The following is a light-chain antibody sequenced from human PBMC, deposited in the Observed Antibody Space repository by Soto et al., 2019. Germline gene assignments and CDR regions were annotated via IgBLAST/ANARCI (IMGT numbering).Light chain of an antibody. CDR3: CSYGGSFTFEV. CDR1: SSDVGGYNY. CDR2: DVS. Sequence: QPVLTQPRSVSGSPGQSVTISCTGTSSDVGGYNYVSWYQQHPGKAPKLMIYDVSKRPSGVPDRFSGSKSGNTASLTISGLQAEDEADYYCCSYGGSFTFEVFGGGTKVTVL. V-gene: IGLV2-11*01. J-gene: IGLJ2*01.